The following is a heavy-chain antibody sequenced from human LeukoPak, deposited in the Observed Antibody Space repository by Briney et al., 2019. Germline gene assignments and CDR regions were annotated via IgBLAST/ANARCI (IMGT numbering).Heavy chain of an antibody. CDR3: ATTTVTTFYAFDI. D-gene: IGHD4-17*01. Sequence: QTGGSLRLSCAASGFTFSSYAMHWVRPAPGKGLERVAVISYDGSNKYYADSVKGRFTISRDNSKNTLYLQMNSLRAEGTAVYYCATTTVTTFYAFDIWGQGTMVTVSS. CDR1: GFTFSSYA. J-gene: IGHJ3*02. V-gene: IGHV3-30*04. CDR2: ISYDGSNK.